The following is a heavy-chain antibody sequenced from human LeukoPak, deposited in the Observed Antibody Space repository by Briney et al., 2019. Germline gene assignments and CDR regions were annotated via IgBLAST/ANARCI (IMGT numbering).Heavy chain of an antibody. CDR2: ILGETTT. CDR3: VRDKGVGPIERFDS. V-gene: IGHV3-53*01. D-gene: IGHD1-26*01. Sequence: GGSLRLSCAASGFTFSSYSMNWVRQAPGKGLEWVSLILGETTTTYADSVKGRFTISRDNSKNTLYLQMDRLRAEDTAVYYCVRDKGVGPIERFDSWGQGTLVTVSS. CDR1: GFTFSSYS. J-gene: IGHJ4*02.